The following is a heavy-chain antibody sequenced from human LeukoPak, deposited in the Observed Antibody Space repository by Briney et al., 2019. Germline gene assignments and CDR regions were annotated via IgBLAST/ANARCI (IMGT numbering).Heavy chain of an antibody. CDR1: GGSSSSSSYY. J-gene: IGHJ4*02. CDR2: IYYSGST. V-gene: IGHV4-39*07. Sequence: PSETLSLTCTVSGGSSSSSSYYWGWIRQPPGKGLEWIGSIYYSGSTYYNPSLKSRVTISVDTSKNQFSLKLSSVTAADTAVYYCARNAYYYGSGRPSHYWGQGTLVTVSS. CDR3: ARNAYYYGSGRPSHY. D-gene: IGHD3-10*01.